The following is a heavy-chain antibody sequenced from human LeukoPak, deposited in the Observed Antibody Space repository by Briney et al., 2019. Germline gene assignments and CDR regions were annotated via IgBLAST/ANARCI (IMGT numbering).Heavy chain of an antibody. Sequence: GGSLRLSCAASGFSVSSSYMSWVRQAPGKGLEWVSVIFSDSNTYYADSVKGRFTISRDNSKNTLYLQMNGLRAEDTAVYHCARHSSSVPYYYHGLDVWGQGTTVTVSS. J-gene: IGHJ6*02. D-gene: IGHD6-6*01. CDR3: ARHSSSVPYYYHGLDV. CDR1: GFSVSSSY. V-gene: IGHV3-53*01. CDR2: IFSDSNT.